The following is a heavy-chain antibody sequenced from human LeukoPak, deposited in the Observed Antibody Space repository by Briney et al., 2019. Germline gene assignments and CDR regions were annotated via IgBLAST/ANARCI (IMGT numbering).Heavy chain of an antibody. CDR2: IYYSGST. V-gene: IGHV4-39*01. Sequence: MSSQTLSLTCTVSGGSISSSSYYWGWIRQPPGKGLEWIGSIYYSGSTYYNPSLKSRVTTSVDTSKNQFSLKLSSVTAADTAVYYCARLPLLPGMGLHWFDPWGQGTLVTVSS. J-gene: IGHJ5*02. CDR3: ARLPLLPGMGLHWFDP. CDR1: GGSISSSSYY. D-gene: IGHD3-10*01.